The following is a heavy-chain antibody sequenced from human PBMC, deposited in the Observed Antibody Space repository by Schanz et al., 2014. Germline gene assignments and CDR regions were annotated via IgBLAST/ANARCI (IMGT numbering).Heavy chain of an antibody. J-gene: IGHJ4*02. CDR1: GFTLSSYA. CDR2: ISNDGSIK. CDR3: ASPSGYSDYGTYFDF. V-gene: IGHV3-30-3*01. Sequence: VQLVESGGGVVQPGRSLRLSCAAYGFTLSSYAMHWVRQAPGKGLEWVAVISNDGSIKYYADSVEGRFTISRDNSRNTLYLQMNSLRTEDTAVYYCASPSGYSDYGTYFDFWGQGTLVTVSS. D-gene: IGHD5-12*01.